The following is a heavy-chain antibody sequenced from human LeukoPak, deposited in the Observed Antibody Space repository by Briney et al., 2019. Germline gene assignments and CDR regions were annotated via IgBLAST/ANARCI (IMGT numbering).Heavy chain of an antibody. CDR3: ARVGGNWFDP. Sequence: SVKLCCKASGGTFSSYAISLVRQAPGQGLEWMGGIILIFGTPNYAQKFQGRGTITADKATSTAYMELSSLRSEDTVVYYCARVGGNWFDPWGRRALV. V-gene: IGHV1-69*06. CDR2: IILIFGTP. D-gene: IGHD3-16*01. CDR1: GGTFSSYA. J-gene: IGHJ5*02.